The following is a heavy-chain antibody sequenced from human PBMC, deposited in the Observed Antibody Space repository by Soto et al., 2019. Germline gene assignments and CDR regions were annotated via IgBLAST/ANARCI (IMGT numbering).Heavy chain of an antibody. V-gene: IGHV3-23*01. J-gene: IGHJ6*02. Sequence: GGSLRLSCAASGFTFSSYGRRWVRQAPGKGVEGGSAFRSSGGSTYYADSVKGRFTISRDDSKNTLYLQMNSLRAEDTAVYYCAKHQGAMIVVVITTRLGYYGMDVWGQGTTVTVSS. D-gene: IGHD3-22*01. CDR1: GFTFSSYG. CDR3: AKHQGAMIVVVITTRLGYYGMDV. CDR2: FRSSGGST.